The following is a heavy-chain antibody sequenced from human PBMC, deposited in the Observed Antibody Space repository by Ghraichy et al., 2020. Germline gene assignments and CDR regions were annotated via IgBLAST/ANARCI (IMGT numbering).Heavy chain of an antibody. V-gene: IGHV4-34*01. J-gene: IGHJ3*02. CDR1: GGSFSGYY. CDR2: INHSGST. Sequence: SQTLSLTCAVYGGSFSGYYWSWIRQPPGKGLEWIGEINHSGSTNYNPSLKSRVTISVDTSKNQFSLKLSSVTAADTAVYYCARGTTLYYDFWSGYYSASGDDAFDIWGQGTMVTVSS. D-gene: IGHD3-3*01. CDR3: ARGTTLYYDFWSGYYSASGDDAFDI.